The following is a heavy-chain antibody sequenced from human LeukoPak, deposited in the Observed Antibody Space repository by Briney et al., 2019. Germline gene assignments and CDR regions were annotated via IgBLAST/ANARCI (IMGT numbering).Heavy chain of an antibody. J-gene: IGHJ4*02. CDR2: IYPNSGGA. D-gene: IGHD1-26*01. Sequence: ASVTVSCTASGYTFTIYYIHWVRQAPGQGLEWMGSIYPNSGGANFAQNFQGRVTLTRDTSSSTAYLELTRLRSDDTAVYYCARGGKIVGASFDYWGQGTLVTVSS. V-gene: IGHV1-2*02. CDR3: ARGGKIVGASFDY. CDR1: GYTFTIYY.